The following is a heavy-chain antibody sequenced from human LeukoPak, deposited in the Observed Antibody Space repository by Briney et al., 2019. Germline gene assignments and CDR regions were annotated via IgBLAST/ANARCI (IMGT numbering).Heavy chain of an antibody. J-gene: IGHJ4*02. CDR2: ISYDGSNK. V-gene: IGHV3-30-3*01. CDR3: ARGLVVVIK. Sequence: PGGSLRLSCAASGFTFSSYAMHWVRQAPGKGLEWVAVISYDGSNKYYADSVKGRFTISRDNSKNTLYLQMNSLRAEDTAVYYCARGLVVVIKWGQGTLVTVSS. CDR1: GFTFSSYA. D-gene: IGHD3-22*01.